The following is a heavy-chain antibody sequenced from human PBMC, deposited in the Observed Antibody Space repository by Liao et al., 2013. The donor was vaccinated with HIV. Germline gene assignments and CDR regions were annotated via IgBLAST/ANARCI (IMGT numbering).Heavy chain of an antibody. V-gene: IGHV4-61*02. CDR2: IDTSGSI. CDR1: GGSITSGDHY. CDR3: ASVPRGQLVNAHFDN. J-gene: IGHJ4*02. D-gene: IGHD3-16*01. Sequence: QVQLQESGPGLVKPSETLSLTCTVSGGSITSGDHYWSWIRQPAGKGLEWIGRIDTSGSIKYSPSLKSRVTISVDTSEDQFSLRLRSVTAADTAVYYCASVPRGQLVNAHFDNWGRGTLVTVSS.